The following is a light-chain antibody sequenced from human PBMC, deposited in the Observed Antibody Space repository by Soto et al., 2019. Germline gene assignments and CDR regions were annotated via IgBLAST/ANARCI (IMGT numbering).Light chain of an antibody. CDR3: SSYTSSSTPYV. V-gene: IGLV2-14*01. CDR2: EVS. Sequence: QSVLAQPVSVSGSPGQSITISCTGTSSDVGSYNYVSWYQQHPGKAPKLMIYEVSNRPSGVSNRFSGSKSGSTASLTISGLQAEDEADYYCSSYTSSSTPYVFGTGTKVTVL. CDR1: SSDVGSYNY. J-gene: IGLJ1*01.